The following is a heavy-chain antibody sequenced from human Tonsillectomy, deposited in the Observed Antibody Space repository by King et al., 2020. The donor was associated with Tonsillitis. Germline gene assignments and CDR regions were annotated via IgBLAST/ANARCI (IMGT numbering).Heavy chain of an antibody. V-gene: IGHV4-39*01. CDR1: GGSLRSSSYS. Sequence: LPLPASVPGLVTPSEPLSLTCPVSGGSLRSSSYSWGWLRPPPGKGLEWLGSIYYSGSTYYTPSLKLRVTISVDTSTNQFSLKLSSVTAADTAGEDGARQGGERATGEDDGREGGGKGTTGT. D-gene: IGHD5-24*01. J-gene: IGHJ6*03. CDR2: IYYSGST. CDR3: ARQGGERATGEDDGREG.